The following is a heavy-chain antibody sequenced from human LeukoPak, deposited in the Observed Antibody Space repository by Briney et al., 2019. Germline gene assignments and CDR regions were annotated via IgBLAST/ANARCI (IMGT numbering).Heavy chain of an antibody. CDR1: GYTFTGYY. Sequence: ASVKVSCKASGYTFTGYYMHWVRQAPGQGLEWMGWINPNSGGTNYAQKFQGRVNMTRDTSISTAYMELRSLRSDDTAVYYCARDAAAGSFNWFDPWGQGTLVTVSS. D-gene: IGHD6-13*01. CDR3: ARDAAAGSFNWFDP. CDR2: INPNSGGT. V-gene: IGHV1-2*02. J-gene: IGHJ5*02.